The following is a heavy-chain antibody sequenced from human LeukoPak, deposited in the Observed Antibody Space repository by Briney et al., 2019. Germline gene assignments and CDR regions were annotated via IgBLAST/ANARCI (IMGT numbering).Heavy chain of an antibody. V-gene: IGHV3-20*01. CDR2: INWNGGST. J-gene: IGHJ3*02. Sequence: GGSLRLSCAASGFTFDDYGMSWVRQAPGKGLEWVSGINWNGGSTGYADSVKGRFTISRDNAMNSLYLQMNSLRAEDTALYHCARNSPLDAFDIWGQGTMVTVSS. CDR3: ARNSPLDAFDI. CDR1: GFTFDDYG.